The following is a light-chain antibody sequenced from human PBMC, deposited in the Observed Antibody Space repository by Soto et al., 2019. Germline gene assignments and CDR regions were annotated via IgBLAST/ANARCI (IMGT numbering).Light chain of an antibody. CDR3: SSFTTSSTYV. V-gene: IGLV2-14*01. CDR2: DVN. Sequence: QSVLSQPASVSGSPGQSITISCTGTSSDVDGYNSLSWYQQHPGKVPKVMIYDVNNRPSGVSHRFSGSKSCNTASLTISGLQAEDEADYYCSSFTTSSTYVFGTGTKVTVL. CDR1: SSDVDGYNS. J-gene: IGLJ1*01.